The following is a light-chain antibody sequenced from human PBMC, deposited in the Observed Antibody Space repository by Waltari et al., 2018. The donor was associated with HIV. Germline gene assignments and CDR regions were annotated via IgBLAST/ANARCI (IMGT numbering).Light chain of an antibody. V-gene: IGLV1-40*01. CDR3: QSYDSSLSAYVV. J-gene: IGLJ2*01. Sequence: QSVLTQPPSVSGAPGQRVHIPCTGSSSNIGAGYDVHWYQQLPGTAPKLLIYGNSNRPSGVPDRFSGSKSGTSASLAITGLQAEDEADYYCQSYDSSLSAYVVFGGGTKLTVL. CDR1: SSNIGAGYD. CDR2: GNS.